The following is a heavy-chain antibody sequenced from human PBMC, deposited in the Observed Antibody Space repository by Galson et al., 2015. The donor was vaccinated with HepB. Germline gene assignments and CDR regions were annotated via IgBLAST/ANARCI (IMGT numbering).Heavy chain of an antibody. Sequence: SLRLSCAASGFTFSSYGMHWVRQAPGKGLEWVAVIWYDGSNKYYADSVKGRFTISRDNSKNTLYLQMNSLRAEDTAVYYCARDGPLRHIVVVVAATEQGMDVWGQGTTVTVSS. D-gene: IGHD2-15*01. CDR2: IWYDGSNK. CDR1: GFTFSSYG. CDR3: ARDGPLRHIVVVVAATEQGMDV. V-gene: IGHV3-33*01. J-gene: IGHJ6*02.